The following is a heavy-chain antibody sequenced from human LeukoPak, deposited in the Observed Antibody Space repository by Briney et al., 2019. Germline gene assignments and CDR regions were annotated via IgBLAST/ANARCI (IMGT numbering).Heavy chain of an antibody. CDR3: ARDRSGYSGFGGGDAFDI. CDR1: GYTFTGYY. V-gene: IGHV1-2*02. J-gene: IGHJ3*02. CDR2: INPNSVGT. D-gene: IGHD1-26*01. Sequence: GASVKVSCKASGYTFTGYYMHWVRQAPGQGLEWMGWINPNSVGTNYAQKFQGRVTMTRDTSISTAYMELSRLRSDDTAVYYCARDRSGYSGFGGGDAFDIWGQGTMVTVSS.